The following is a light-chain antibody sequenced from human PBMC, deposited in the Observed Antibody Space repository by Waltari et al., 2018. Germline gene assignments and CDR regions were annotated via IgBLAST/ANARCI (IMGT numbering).Light chain of an antibody. CDR2: GAS. J-gene: IGKJ1*01. CDR3: QKYGTLPAT. Sequence: EIVMTHSPATLSVSPGEGATLPCRASQCVSRWLAWYQQKPGQPPRLLIYGASSRANGIPDRFSGSGSGTDFSLTISRLEPEDSAVYYCQKYGTLPATFGQGTKVEVK. V-gene: IGKV3-20*01. CDR1: QCVSRW.